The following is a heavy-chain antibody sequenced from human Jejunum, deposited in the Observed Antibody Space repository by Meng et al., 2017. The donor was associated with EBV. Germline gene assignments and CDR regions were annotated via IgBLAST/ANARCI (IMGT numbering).Heavy chain of an antibody. CDR1: CGSISTDNW. CDR2: IHHSGST. CDR3: ARDRGVEDY. J-gene: IGHJ4*02. V-gene: IGHV4-4*03. Sequence: LKGPGHGPVHPPRTLPPPGAVSCGSISTDNWWSWVRQPPGKGLEYIGEIHHSGSTKYNPSLKSRVTISVDKSNNHFSLKLSSVTAADTAVYYCARDRGVEDYWGQGTLVTVSS. D-gene: IGHD5-24*01.